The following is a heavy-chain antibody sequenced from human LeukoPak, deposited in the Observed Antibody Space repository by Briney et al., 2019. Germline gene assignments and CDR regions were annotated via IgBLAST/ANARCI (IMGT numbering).Heavy chain of an antibody. V-gene: IGHV3-9*01. J-gene: IGHJ6*03. D-gene: IGHD2-21*01. Sequence: HPGRSLRLSCAASGFTFDDYAMHWVRQAPGKGLEWVSGISWNSGSIGYADSVKGRFTISRDNAKNSLYLQMNSLRAEDTAVYYCARIAYADEGMDVWGKGTTVTVSS. CDR2: ISWNSGSI. CDR3: ARIAYADEGMDV. CDR1: GFTFDDYA.